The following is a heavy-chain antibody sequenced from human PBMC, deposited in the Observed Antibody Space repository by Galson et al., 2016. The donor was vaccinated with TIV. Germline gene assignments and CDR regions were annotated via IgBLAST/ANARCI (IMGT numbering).Heavy chain of an antibody. J-gene: IGHJ4*02. CDR2: IDPEDSYT. CDR3: ARPHYRDGDY. CDR1: GYNFTNYW. V-gene: IGHV5-10-1*01. Sequence: QSGAEVKKPGESLRISCKTSGYNFTNYWIIWVRQVPGKGLEWVGRIDPEDSYTEYISSFQGHVTISSDQSIATSYLQWGSPTASDTAMYYCARPHYRDGDYWGLGTLVTVSS. D-gene: IGHD4-17*01.